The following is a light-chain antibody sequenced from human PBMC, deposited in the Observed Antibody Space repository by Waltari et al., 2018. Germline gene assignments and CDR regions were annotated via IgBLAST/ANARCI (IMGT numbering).Light chain of an antibody. J-gene: IGLJ3*02. CDR2: TNF. Sequence: QSVLTQPPSVSGAPGQEVTISCTGSSSNIGAGYAVHWYQQLPETAPKLLIYTNFDRPSGVPDRFSASKSDTSASLAITGLQADDEAHYYCQSYDSSLSGSVFGGGTKLTVL. V-gene: IGLV1-40*01. CDR3: QSYDSSLSGSV. CDR1: SSNIGAGYA.